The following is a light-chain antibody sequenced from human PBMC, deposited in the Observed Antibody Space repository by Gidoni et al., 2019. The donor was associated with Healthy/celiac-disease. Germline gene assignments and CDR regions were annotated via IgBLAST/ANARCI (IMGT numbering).Light chain of an antibody. V-gene: IGKV1-39*01. CDR1: QSIRSY. CDR2: AAS. Sequence: DIQITQTPSSLSASGGDRVTITCRASQSIRSYLNWYQQKPGKAPKLLIYAASSLQSGVPSRFSGSGSGTDFTLTISSLQPEDFATYYCQQSYSTPRTFCQGTRLEIK. J-gene: IGKJ5*01. CDR3: QQSYSTPRT.